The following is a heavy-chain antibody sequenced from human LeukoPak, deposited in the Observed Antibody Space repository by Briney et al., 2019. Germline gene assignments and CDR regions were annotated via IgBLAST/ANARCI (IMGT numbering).Heavy chain of an antibody. J-gene: IGHJ3*01. D-gene: IGHD6-13*01. CDR1: GFTFSSYS. CDR3: ARAKQPLVPDAFDV. Sequence: GGSLRLSCGVSGFTFSSYSMNWVRQAPGKGLEWVSSISSSSTYIYYADSVKGRFTISRDNAENSLYLQMNSLRAEDTAVYYCARAKQPLVPDAFDVWGQGTMVTVSS. V-gene: IGHV3-21*01. CDR2: ISSSSTYI.